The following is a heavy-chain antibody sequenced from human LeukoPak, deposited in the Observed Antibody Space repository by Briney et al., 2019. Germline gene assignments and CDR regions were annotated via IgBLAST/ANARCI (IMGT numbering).Heavy chain of an antibody. CDR2: ISSSSSYI. Sequence: GGSLRLSCAASGFTFSSYSMNWVRQAPGKGLEWVSSISSSSSYIYYADSVKGRFTISRDNAKNSLYLQMNSLRAEDTAVYYCARAQEPYHSSGYPVNHWGQGTLVTVSS. V-gene: IGHV3-21*01. CDR3: ARAQEPYHSSGYPVNH. CDR1: GFTFSSYS. J-gene: IGHJ4*02. D-gene: IGHD3-22*01.